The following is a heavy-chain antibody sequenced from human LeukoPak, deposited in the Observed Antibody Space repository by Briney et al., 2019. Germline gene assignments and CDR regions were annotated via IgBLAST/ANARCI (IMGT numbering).Heavy chain of an antibody. CDR2: ISYRGDT. Sequence: SETLSLTCTVSGGSIARDSHHWGWIRQPPGKGLEWIGSISYRGDTFYNPSLKSRVTISVDTSKNQFSLNLSFVSAAGTAVYYCARREGPFDYWGQGTLVTVSS. CDR1: GGSIARDSHH. V-gene: IGHV4-39*01. CDR3: ARREGPFDY. J-gene: IGHJ4*02.